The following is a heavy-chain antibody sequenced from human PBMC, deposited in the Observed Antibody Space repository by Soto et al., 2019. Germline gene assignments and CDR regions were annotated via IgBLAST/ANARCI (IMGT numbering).Heavy chain of an antibody. Sequence: PVGSLRLSCAASGFTFSSYWMHWVRQAPGKGLVWVSHINTDGTTTAYADSVKGRFTISRDNAKNTVYLQMNSLRAEDTAVYYCATSRTFDYWGQGTLVTVSS. D-gene: IGHD6-13*01. CDR3: ATSRTFDY. CDR2: INTDGTTT. V-gene: IGHV3-74*01. CDR1: GFTFSSYW. J-gene: IGHJ4*02.